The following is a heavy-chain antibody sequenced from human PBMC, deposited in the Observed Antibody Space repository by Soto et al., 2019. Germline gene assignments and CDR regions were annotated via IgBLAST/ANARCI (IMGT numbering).Heavy chain of an antibody. Sequence: PGGSLRLSCAASGFTFSDYYMSWIRQAPGKGLEWVSYISSSGSTIYYADSVKGRFTISRDNAKNSLYLQMNGLRAEDTAVYYCARDSGYDIAEFDYWGQGTLVTVSS. CDR2: ISSSGSTI. CDR1: GFTFSDYY. CDR3: ARDSGYDIAEFDY. D-gene: IGHD5-12*01. J-gene: IGHJ4*02. V-gene: IGHV3-11*01.